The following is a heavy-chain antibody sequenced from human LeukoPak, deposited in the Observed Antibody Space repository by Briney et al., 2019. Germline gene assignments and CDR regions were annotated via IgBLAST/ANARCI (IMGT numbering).Heavy chain of an antibody. CDR2: ISSSSSYI. Sequence: PGGSLRFSCAASGFTFSSYSMNWVRQAPGKGLEWVSSISSSSSYIYYADSVKGRFTISRDNAKNSLYLQMNSLRAEDTAVYYCARDETYYYGSGIDYWGQGTLVTVSS. D-gene: IGHD3-10*01. V-gene: IGHV3-21*01. CDR3: ARDETYYYGSGIDY. CDR1: GFTFSSYS. J-gene: IGHJ4*02.